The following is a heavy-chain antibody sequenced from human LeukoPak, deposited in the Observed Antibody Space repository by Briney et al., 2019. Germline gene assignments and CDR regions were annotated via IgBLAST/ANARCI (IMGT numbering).Heavy chain of an antibody. CDR3: VRTSIVAARPRGLDY. CDR2: IIPIFGTT. V-gene: IGHV1-69*01. Sequence: SVKVSCKASGGTFSSYAINWVRQAPGQGLEWMGGIIPIFGTTNYAQKFQGRVTITADESTSTAYMELTSLRSEDTAVYYCVRTSIVAARPRGLDYWGQGTLVTVSS. J-gene: IGHJ4*02. CDR1: GGTFSSYA. D-gene: IGHD6-13*01.